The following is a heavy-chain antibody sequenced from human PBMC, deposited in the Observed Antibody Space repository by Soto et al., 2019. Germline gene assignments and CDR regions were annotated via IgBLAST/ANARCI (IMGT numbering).Heavy chain of an antibody. J-gene: IGHJ4*02. CDR3: ASATTPTYYFDY. CDR1: GFNFSSYS. D-gene: IGHD1-1*01. CDR2: ISTSSSFI. Sequence: GGSLRLSCAASGFNFSSYSMNWVRQAPGKGLEWVSFISTSSSFIYYADSVKGRFTISRDNAKKSLYLQMNSLRAEDTAVYYCASATTPTYYFDYWGQGALVTVPQ. V-gene: IGHV3-21*01.